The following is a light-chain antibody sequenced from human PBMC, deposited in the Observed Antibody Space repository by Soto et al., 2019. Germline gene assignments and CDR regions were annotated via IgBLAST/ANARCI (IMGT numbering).Light chain of an antibody. CDR3: AAWDDSLNAL. Sequence: QSVLTQPPSASGTPGQRVTISCSGSSSNIGSNTVNWYQQLPGTAPKLLIYSNNQRPSGVPDRFSGSKSGTSASLAISGPQSEDEADYYCAAWDDSLNALFGGGTQLTVL. CDR1: SSNIGSNT. CDR2: SNN. V-gene: IGLV1-44*01. J-gene: IGLJ3*02.